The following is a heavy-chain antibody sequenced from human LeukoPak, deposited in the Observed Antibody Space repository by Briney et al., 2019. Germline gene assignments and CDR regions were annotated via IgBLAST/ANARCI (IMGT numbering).Heavy chain of an antibody. CDR2: ISGSGGST. J-gene: IGHJ4*02. D-gene: IGHD1-26*01. CDR1: GFTFSSYA. V-gene: IGHV3-23*01. CDR3: ARGLGSGSYYRYFDY. Sequence: GGSLRLSCAASGFTFSSYAMSWVRQAPGKGLEWVSAISGSGGSTYYADSVKGRFTISRDNSKNTLYLQMNSLRAEDTAVYYCARGLGSGSYYRYFDYWGQGTLVTVSS.